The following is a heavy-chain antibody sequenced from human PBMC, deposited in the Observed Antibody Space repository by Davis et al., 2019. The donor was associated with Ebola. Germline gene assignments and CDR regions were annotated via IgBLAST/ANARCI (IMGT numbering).Heavy chain of an antibody. CDR3: AAAGCSGGSCYSDLDY. V-gene: IGHV3-74*01. J-gene: IGHJ4*02. D-gene: IGHD2-15*01. CDR2: INSDGSSI. CDR1: GFTFSSYW. Sequence: PGGSLRLSCAASGFTFSSYWMHWVRQAPGKGLVWVSRINSDGSSISYADSVKGRFTISRDNAKNMLYLQMNSLRAEDTAVYYCAAAGCSGGSCYSDLDYWGQGTLVTVSS.